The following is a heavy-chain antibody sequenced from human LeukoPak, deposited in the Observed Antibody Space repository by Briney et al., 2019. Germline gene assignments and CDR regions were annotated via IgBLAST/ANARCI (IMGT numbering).Heavy chain of an antibody. Sequence: GASVKVSCKASGYTFTIYDINWVRQATGQGPEWMGWMNPSGGHTNYAQSLQGRVTMTRNTSTSTAYMDLSSLRSEDTAVYYCTRRSVAGTFDYWGQGTLVTVSS. V-gene: IGHV1-8*01. CDR2: MNPSGGHT. CDR3: TRRSVAGTFDY. CDR1: GYTFTIYD. J-gene: IGHJ4*02. D-gene: IGHD6-19*01.